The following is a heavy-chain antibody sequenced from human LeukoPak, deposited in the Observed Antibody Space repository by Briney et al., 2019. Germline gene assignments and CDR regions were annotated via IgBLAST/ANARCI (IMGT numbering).Heavy chain of an antibody. J-gene: IGHJ4*02. Sequence: SETLSLTCTVSGGSISSGSYYWSWIRQPAGKGLEWIGRIYTSGSTNYNPSLKSRATISVDTSKNQFSLKLSSVTAADTAVYYCARDSYYYDSSGYYRIYYFDYWGQGTLVTVSS. CDR1: GGSISSGSYY. D-gene: IGHD3-22*01. CDR2: IYTSGST. V-gene: IGHV4-61*02. CDR3: ARDSYYYDSSGYYRIYYFDY.